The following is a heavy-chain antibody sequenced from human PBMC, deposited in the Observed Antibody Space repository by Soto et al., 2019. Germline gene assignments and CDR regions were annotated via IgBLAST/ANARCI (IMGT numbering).Heavy chain of an antibody. V-gene: IGHV3-74*01. J-gene: IGHJ6*02. CDR1: GFTFSSFW. Sequence: EVQLVESGGGLVQPGGSLRVSCAASGFTFSSFWMYWVRQAPGKGLAWVSRINSDGSSTNYADSVRGRVTISRDNAKNTLYQQRTSLRAEDTAVYYCTRIDFWGDVDVWAQGTTVTVSS. CDR2: INSDGSST. D-gene: IGHD3-3*01. CDR3: TRIDFWGDVDV.